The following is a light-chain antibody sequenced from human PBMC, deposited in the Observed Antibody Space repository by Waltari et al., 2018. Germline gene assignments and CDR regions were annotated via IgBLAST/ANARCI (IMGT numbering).Light chain of an antibody. Sequence: EIVLTQSPSTLSLSPGERATLSCRASQSVSSSYLAWYQQKPGQAPRLLIHGASNRATGIPDRFSGSGSGTDLTLTISRQEPEDFAVYYCQQYGSPPYTFGQGTKLEIK. CDR2: GAS. CDR1: QSVSSSY. CDR3: QQYGSPPYT. V-gene: IGKV3-20*01. J-gene: IGKJ2*01.